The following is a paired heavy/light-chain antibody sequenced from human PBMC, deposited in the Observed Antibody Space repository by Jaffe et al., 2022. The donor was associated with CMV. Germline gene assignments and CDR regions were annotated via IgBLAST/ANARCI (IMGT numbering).Heavy chain of an antibody. CDR2: IYWNDDK. CDR1: GFSLSTSGVG. CDR3: AHRRNPHYYDSSGYYSYYFDY. J-gene: IGHJ4*02. V-gene: IGHV2-5*01. Sequence: QITLKESGPTLVKPTQTLTLTCTFSGFSLSTSGVGVGWIRQPPGKALEWLALIYWNDDKRYSPSLKSRLTITKDTSKNQVVLTMTNMDPVDTATYYCAHRRNPHYYDSSGYYSYYFDYWGQGTLVTVSS. D-gene: IGHD3-22*01.
Light chain of an antibody. V-gene: IGKV1-39*01. CDR3: QQSYSTPDT. J-gene: IGKJ4*01. CDR1: QSISSY. CDR2: AAS. Sequence: DIQMTQSPSSLSASVGDRVTITCRASQSISSYLNWYQQKPGKAPKLLIYAASSLQSGVPSRFSGSGSGTDFTLTISSLQPEDFATYYCQQSYSTPDTFGGGTKVEIK.